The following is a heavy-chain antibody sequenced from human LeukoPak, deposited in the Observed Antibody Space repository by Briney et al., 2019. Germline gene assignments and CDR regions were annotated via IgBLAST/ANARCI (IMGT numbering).Heavy chain of an antibody. CDR1: GGTFSSYA. D-gene: IGHD3-10*01. V-gene: IGHV1-69*05. CDR3: AAILWFGELSTTAFDY. CDR2: IIPIFGTA. Sequence: GASVKVSCKASGGTFSSYAISWVRQAPGQGLEWMGGIIPIFGTANYAQKFQGRVTITRDTSASTAYMELSSLRSEDTAVYYCAAILWFGELSTTAFDYWGQGTLVTVSS. J-gene: IGHJ4*02.